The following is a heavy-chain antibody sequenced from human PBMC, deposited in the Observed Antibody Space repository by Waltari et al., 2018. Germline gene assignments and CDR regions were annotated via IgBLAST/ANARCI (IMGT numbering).Heavy chain of an antibody. V-gene: IGHV1-24*01. D-gene: IGHD6-19*01. CDR2: FDSENGEP. J-gene: IGHJ4*02. CDR3: ATDPVSGRHRDY. CDR1: GYSPGELS. Sequence: QVQLVPSGAEAKQAGASVKVSCEVSGYSPGELSINWVRQAPGKGLEWMGGFDSENGEPVYAQKFQGRVTMTEDTSKDIAYMELSRLRSEDTAVYFCATDPVSGRHRDYWGQGTLVTVSS.